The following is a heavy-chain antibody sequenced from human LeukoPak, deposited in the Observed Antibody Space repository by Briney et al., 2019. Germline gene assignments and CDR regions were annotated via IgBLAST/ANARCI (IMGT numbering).Heavy chain of an antibody. J-gene: IGHJ4*02. CDR3: ARVYVVVNSYFDY. V-gene: IGHV4-4*07. CDR2: IYTSGST. CDR1: GGSISSYY. D-gene: IGHD3-22*01. Sequence: PSETLSLTCTVSGGSISSYYWGWIRQPAGKGLEWIGRIYTSGSTNYNPSLKSRVTMSVDTSKNQFSLKLSSVTAADTAVYYCARVYVVVNSYFDYWGQGTLVTVSS.